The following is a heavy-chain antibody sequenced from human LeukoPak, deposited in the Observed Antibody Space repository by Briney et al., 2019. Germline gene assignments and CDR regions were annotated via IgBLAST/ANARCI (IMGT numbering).Heavy chain of an antibody. J-gene: IGHJ4*02. CDR3: ARESIAARVIDY. CDR1: GYTFTGYY. CDR2: INPNSGGT. Sequence: ASVKVSCKASGYTFTGYYMHWMRQAPGQGLEWMGRINPNSGGTNYAQKFQGRVTMTRDTSISTAYMELSRLRSDDTAVYYCARESIAARVIDYWGQGTLVTVSS. D-gene: IGHD6-6*01. V-gene: IGHV1-2*06.